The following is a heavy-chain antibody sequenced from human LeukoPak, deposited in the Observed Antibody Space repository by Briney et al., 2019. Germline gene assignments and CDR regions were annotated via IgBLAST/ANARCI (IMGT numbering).Heavy chain of an antibody. V-gene: IGHV1-18*01. J-gene: IGHJ4*02. CDR3: ARDYSSDYVFDY. Sequence: ASVKVSCKASGYTFTSYGISWVRQAPGQGLEWMGWVSAYNDDTKYAQKFQGRVTMTSDTSTTTAYVELRSLTSDDTAVYYCARDYSSDYVFDYWGQGTLVTVSS. CDR2: VSAYNDDT. CDR1: GYTFTSYG. D-gene: IGHD4-11*01.